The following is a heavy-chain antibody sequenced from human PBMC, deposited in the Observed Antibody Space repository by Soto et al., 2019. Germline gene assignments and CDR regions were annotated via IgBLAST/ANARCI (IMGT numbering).Heavy chain of an antibody. D-gene: IGHD3-10*01. J-gene: IGHJ4*02. V-gene: IGHV3-30*18. CDR2: ISYDGSDK. CDR1: GFSFSSYD. CDR3: AKDRRRFGGIDY. Sequence: QMQLGESGGGVVQPGRSLRLSCAASGFSFSSYDMHWVRQAPGKGLEWVAYISYDGSDKYYGDSVKGRFTISRDNSRNTLYLQMNSLRADDTAVYFCAKDRRRFGGIDYWGQGPLVTVSS.